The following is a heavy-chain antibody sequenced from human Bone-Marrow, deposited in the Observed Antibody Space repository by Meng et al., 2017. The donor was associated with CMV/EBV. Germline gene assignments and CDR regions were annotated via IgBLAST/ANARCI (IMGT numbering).Heavy chain of an antibody. J-gene: IGHJ6*02. CDR3: AKDRRRFLEELLDFYGMDV. V-gene: IGHV3-33*06. D-gene: IGHD3-3*01. CDR2: IWYDGTKN. CDR1: GFTFSSYG. Sequence: GESLKISCAASGFTFSSYGMHWVRQAPGKGLEWVAVIWYDGTKNYYADSVKGRFTISRDNSKNTLYLQMNSLRAEDTAVYFCAKDRRRFLEELLDFYGMDVWGQGTTVTVSS.